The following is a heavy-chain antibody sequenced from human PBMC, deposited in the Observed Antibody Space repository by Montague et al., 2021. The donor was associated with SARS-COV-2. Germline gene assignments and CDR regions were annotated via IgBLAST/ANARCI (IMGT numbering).Heavy chain of an antibody. CDR2: ISYSGRT. CDR1: GGSVNSSPYY. D-gene: IGHD3-10*01. J-gene: IGHJ6*03. CDR3: ASSYYYGSGTYVYNYYMDV. Sequence: SETLSLTCTVSGGSVNSSPYYWGWIRQPPGRGLEWVGSISYSGRTYFSPSLKSRLTISVDSSENQFSLRLSSVTAADTAVYYCASSYYYGSGTYVYNYYMDVWGKGTTVTVSS. V-gene: IGHV4-39*01.